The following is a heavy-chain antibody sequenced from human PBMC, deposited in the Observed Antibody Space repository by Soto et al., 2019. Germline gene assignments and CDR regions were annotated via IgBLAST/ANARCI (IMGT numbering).Heavy chain of an antibody. CDR3: TTGSTSKRNY. CDR2: IKSKTDGGTT. V-gene: IGHV3-15*01. J-gene: IGHJ4*02. Sequence: EVPLVESGGGWVKPGGSLRLSCAASGFTFSNAWLSWVRQAPGMGLEWVGRIKSKTDGGTTDYTTPVKGRFTISSDDSKNMLYLQMNSLCTENTAVYYCTTGSTSKRNYWGQGTLVTVSS. D-gene: IGHD6-6*01. CDR1: GFTFSNAW.